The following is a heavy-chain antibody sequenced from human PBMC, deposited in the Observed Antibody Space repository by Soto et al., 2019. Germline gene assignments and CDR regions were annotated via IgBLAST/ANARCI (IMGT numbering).Heavy chain of an antibody. V-gene: IGHV3-53*01. D-gene: IGHD2-2*01. Sequence: PVGSLRLSGAASGFAVNSDYMSWVRQAPGKGLEWVSVIFGGGTTYYSDSVKGRFTISRDNSKNTVFLQMNSLRAEDTAVYYCVRTSSYWGQGTRVTVSS. CDR2: IFGGGTT. CDR1: GFAVNSDY. J-gene: IGHJ4*02. CDR3: VRTSSY.